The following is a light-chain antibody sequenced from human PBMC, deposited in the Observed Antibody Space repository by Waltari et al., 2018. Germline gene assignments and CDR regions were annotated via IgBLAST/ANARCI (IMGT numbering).Light chain of an antibody. J-gene: IGLJ2*01. CDR3: CSYAGSDTNIL. CDR1: SRDIRSYHL. CDR2: EVN. V-gene: IGLV2-23*02. Sequence: QSALTPPASVSGSPGQSITISCTGTSRDIRSYHLFYWYQQHPGKAPKVMIYEVNKRPSGVSNRCSGSKPGNTASLTISGLQAEDEADYYCCSYAGSDTNILFVGGTKLTVL.